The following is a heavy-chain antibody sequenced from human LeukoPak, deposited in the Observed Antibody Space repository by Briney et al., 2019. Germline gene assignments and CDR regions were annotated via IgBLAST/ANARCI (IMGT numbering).Heavy chain of an antibody. CDR3: ASRRGYSYGYLDY. J-gene: IGHJ4*02. D-gene: IGHD5-18*01. CDR1: GFTFSSYG. V-gene: IGHV3-30*02. CDR2: IRYDGSNK. Sequence: PGGSLRLSCAASGFTFSSYGMHWVRQAPGKGLEWVAFIRYDGSNKYYADSVKGRFTISRDNSKNTLYLQMNSLGAEDTAVYYCASRRGYSYGYLDYWGQGTLVTVSS.